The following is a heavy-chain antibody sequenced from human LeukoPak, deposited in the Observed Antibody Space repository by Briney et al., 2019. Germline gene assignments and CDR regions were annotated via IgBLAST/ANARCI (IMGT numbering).Heavy chain of an antibody. Sequence: GGSLRLYCAASGFTFSSYDMTWIRQAPGKGLEWVSYISISSSTIYYADSVKGRFTISRDNAKNSLYLQMNSLRAEDTAIYYCARGPPLFDPWGQGTLVTVSS. CDR3: ARGPPLFDP. CDR1: GFTFSSYD. CDR2: ISISSSTI. J-gene: IGHJ5*02. V-gene: IGHV3-48*01.